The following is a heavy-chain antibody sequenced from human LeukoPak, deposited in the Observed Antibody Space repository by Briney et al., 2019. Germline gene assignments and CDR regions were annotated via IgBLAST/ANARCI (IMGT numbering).Heavy chain of an antibody. CDR1: GFIFSNYA. J-gene: IGHJ4*02. Sequence: GGSLRLSCAASGFIFSNYAMHWVRQAPGNGLDWVTFIRYDGSNKYYAESVKGRFTISRDNSKNTLYLQMNSLRAEDTAVYYCAKAIHSSTSGVVDYWGQGTLVTVSS. D-gene: IGHD6-6*01. V-gene: IGHV3-30*02. CDR2: IRYDGSNK. CDR3: AKAIHSSTSGVVDY.